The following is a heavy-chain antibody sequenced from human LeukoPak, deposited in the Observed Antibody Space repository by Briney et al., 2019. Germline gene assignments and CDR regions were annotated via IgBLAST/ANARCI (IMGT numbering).Heavy chain of an antibody. CDR3: ARDQGSNYYYYYYGMDV. D-gene: IGHD2-15*01. J-gene: IGHJ6*02. CDR2: INPSGGSA. Sequence: ASVKVSCKASGYTFTSYYMHWVRQAPGQGLEWMGIINPSGGSASYAQKFQGRVTMTRDTSTSTVYMELSSLRSEDTAVYYCARDQGSNYYYYYYGMDVWGQGTTVTVSS. CDR1: GYTFTSYY. V-gene: IGHV1-46*01.